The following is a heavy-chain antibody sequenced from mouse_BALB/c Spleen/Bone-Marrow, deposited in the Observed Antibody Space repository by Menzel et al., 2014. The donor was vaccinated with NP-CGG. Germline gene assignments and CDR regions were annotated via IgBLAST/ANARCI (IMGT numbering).Heavy chain of an antibody. J-gene: IGHJ3*01. CDR1: GFSFNSYG. CDR2: ISGGGSYT. Sequence: DVKLAESGGGLVKSGGSLKLSCAASGFSFNSYGMSWVRQTPEKRLEWVATISGGGSYTFYPDSVKGRFTISRDNAKNSLYLQLSSLRSEDTALYYCARHAYYDQTEVSFVYWGQGTLVTVSA. V-gene: IGHV5-9-2*01. CDR3: ARHAYYDQTEVSFVY. D-gene: IGHD2-4*01.